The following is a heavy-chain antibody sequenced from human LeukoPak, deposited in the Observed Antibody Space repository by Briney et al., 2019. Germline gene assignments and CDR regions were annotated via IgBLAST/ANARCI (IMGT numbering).Heavy chain of an antibody. CDR3: AKGNSGYFADL. CDR1: GFIFNNYG. CDR2: ISNDGGGT. Sequence: GGSLRLSCSASGFIFNNYGLMWVRQAPGKGLEWVSAISNDGGGTTYADFVKGRFTISRDNSKNTLSLQMNSLRPVDTALYYCAKGNSGYFADLWGQGTVVTVSS. D-gene: IGHD3-22*01. J-gene: IGHJ5*02. V-gene: IGHV3-23*01.